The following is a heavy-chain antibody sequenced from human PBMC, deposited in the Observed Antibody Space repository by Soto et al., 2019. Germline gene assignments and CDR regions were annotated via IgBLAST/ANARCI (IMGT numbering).Heavy chain of an antibody. Sequence: GGSLRLSCAASGFTFSDYYMSWIRQAPGKGLEWVSYISSSDSIYYADSVKARFTISRDNAKNSLYLQMNSLRAEDTAVYYCARDLGYYDSSGYFDYWGQGTLVTFSS. CDR3: ARDLGYYDSSGYFDY. V-gene: IGHV3-11*01. CDR2: ISSSDSI. J-gene: IGHJ4*02. CDR1: GFTFSDYY. D-gene: IGHD3-22*01.